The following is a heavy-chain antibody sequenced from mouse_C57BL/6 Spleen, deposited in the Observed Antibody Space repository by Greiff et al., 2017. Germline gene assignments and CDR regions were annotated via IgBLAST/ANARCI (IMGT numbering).Heavy chain of an antibody. CDR2: INPSTGGT. J-gene: IGHJ2*01. D-gene: IGHD1-1*01. CDR1: GYSFTGYY. CDR3: ARYGYYGFDY. Sequence: EVKLQQSGPELVKPGASVNISCKASGYSFTGYYMNWVKQSPEKSLEWIGEINPSTGGTTYNQKFKAKATLTVDKSSSTAYMQLKSLTSEDSAVYYCARYGYYGFDYWCQGTTLTVSS. V-gene: IGHV1-42*01.